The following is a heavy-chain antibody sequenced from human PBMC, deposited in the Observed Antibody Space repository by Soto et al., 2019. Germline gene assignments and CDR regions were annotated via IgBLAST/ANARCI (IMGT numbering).Heavy chain of an antibody. CDR2: INHSGST. Sequence: SETLSLTCAVYGGSFSGYYWSWIRQPPGKGLEWIGEINHSGSTNYNPSLKSRVTISVDTSKNQFSLKLSSVTAADTAVYYCARGRFWSGYPYYFDYWGQGTLVTVSS. J-gene: IGHJ4*02. CDR1: GGSFSGYY. CDR3: ARGRFWSGYPYYFDY. V-gene: IGHV4-34*01. D-gene: IGHD3-3*01.